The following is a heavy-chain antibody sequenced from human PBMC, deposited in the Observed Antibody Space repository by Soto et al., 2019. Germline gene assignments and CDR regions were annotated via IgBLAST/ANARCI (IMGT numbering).Heavy chain of an antibody. V-gene: IGHV3-66*01. D-gene: IGHD3-22*01. J-gene: IGHJ3*02. CDR2: LYSGSTT. CDR1: GFSVSNNY. Sequence: GGSLRLSCAASGFSVSNNYMNWVRQAPGKGLEWVSVLYSGSTTYYADSVKGRFTISRDNSKNTVYLQMDSLRAEDTAIYYCARRYHSAEFYYDKAGAFSIWGQGTMVTVSS. CDR3: ARRYHSAEFYYDKAGAFSI.